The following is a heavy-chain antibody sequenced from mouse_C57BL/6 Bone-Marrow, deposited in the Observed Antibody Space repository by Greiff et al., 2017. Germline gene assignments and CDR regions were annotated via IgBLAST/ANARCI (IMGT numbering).Heavy chain of an antibody. D-gene: IGHD2-1*01. Sequence: VKLQQPGAELVKPGASVKLSCKASGYTFTSYWMQWVKQRPGQGLEWIGEIDPSDSYTNYNQKFKGKATLTVDTSSSTAYMQLSSLTSEYSAVYYCAREDGNSFAYWGQGTLVTVSA. CDR3: AREDGNSFAY. CDR2: IDPSDSYT. V-gene: IGHV1-50*01. CDR1: GYTFTSYW. J-gene: IGHJ3*01.